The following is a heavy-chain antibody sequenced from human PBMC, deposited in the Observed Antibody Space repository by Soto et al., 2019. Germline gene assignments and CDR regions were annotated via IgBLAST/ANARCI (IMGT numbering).Heavy chain of an antibody. J-gene: IGHJ4*02. CDR1: GGSINTYY. Sequence: SETLSLTCAVSGGSINTYYWSWVRQPPGKGLEWIGNIHHGGSTNYNPSLNSRVTISIDTSKNKLSLWLNSVTAADTAVYYCARESEDLTSNFDYWGQGTLVTVSS. CDR2: IHHGGST. V-gene: IGHV4-59*01. CDR3: ARESEDLTSNFDY.